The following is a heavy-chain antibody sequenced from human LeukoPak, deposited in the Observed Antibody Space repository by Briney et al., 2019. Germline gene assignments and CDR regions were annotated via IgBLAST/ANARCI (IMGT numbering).Heavy chain of an antibody. D-gene: IGHD2/OR15-2a*01. V-gene: IGHV3-30*04. CDR2: ISYDGSNK. Sequence: GGSLRLSCAASGFTFSSYAMHWVRQAPGKGLEWVAVISYDGSNKYYADSVKGRFTISRGNSKNTLYLQMNSLRAEDTAVYYCAKDVLIDPTDYWGQGTLVTVSS. J-gene: IGHJ4*02. CDR1: GFTFSSYA. CDR3: AKDVLIDPTDY.